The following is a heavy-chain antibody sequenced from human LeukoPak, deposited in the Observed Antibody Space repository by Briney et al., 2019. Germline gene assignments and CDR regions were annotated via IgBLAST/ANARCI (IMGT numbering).Heavy chain of an antibody. V-gene: IGHV3-30*18. CDR2: ISYDGSNK. CDR3: AKDEGGEFLWFGALSS. J-gene: IGHJ4*02. Sequence: GRSLRLSCAASGFTFSSYAMHWVRQAPGKGLEWVAFISYDGSNKNYGGSVKGRFTIFRDISKNTLYLQMNSLRAEDTAVYYCAKDEGGEFLWFGALSSWGQGTLVTVSS. CDR1: GFTFSSYA. D-gene: IGHD3-10*01.